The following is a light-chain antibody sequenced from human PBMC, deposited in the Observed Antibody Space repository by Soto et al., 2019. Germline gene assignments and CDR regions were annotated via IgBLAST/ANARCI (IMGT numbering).Light chain of an antibody. J-gene: IGKJ1*01. CDR3: QQYDNSPWT. CDR1: QSVSRY. V-gene: IGKV3-20*01. CDR2: GAS. Sequence: EIVLTQSPGTLSLSPGESATLSCRASQSVSRYLAWYQQKPGQAPRLLIYGASSRATGIPDRFSGSGSGTDFTLTISGLEPGDFAVYYCQQYDNSPWTFGQGTKVAIK.